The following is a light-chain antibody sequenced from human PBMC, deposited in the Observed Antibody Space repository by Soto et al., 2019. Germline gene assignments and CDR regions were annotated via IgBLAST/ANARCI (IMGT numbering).Light chain of an antibody. CDR3: HQYHNWPRT. CDR2: GAS. J-gene: IGKJ1*01. V-gene: IGKV3D-15*01. Sequence: EIVLTQSPATLSVSPGERATLSCRASQGVFSNLAWYQQKPRQAPRLLIYGASTRASAIPARFSGRGSGTDFTLTISRLQSEDFAVYFCHQYHNWPRTFGQGTKVDVK. CDR1: QGVFSN.